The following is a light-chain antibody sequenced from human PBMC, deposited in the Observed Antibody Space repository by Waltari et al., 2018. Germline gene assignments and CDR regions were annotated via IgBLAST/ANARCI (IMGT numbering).Light chain of an antibody. CDR3: MILYNRAVV. CDR1: SDINIGTSK. J-gene: IGLJ2*01. CDR2: YRSDSEN. Sequence: AVLTQPAFLPASPGASATLPCTARSDINIGTSKIYWYQQRPGSPPQFLLKYRSDSENQQGSGVPSRFSGSKDISANAGILLISGLQSEDEADYYCMILYNRAVVFGGGTKLTVL. V-gene: IGLV5-45*01.